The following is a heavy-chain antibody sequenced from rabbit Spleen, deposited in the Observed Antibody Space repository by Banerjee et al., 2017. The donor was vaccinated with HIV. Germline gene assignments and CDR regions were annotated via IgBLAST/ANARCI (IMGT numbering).Heavy chain of an antibody. CDR2: IDAGSSGFT. D-gene: IGHD4-1*01. Sequence: QEQLEESGGDLVKPGASLTLTCIASGVSFSGSSYMCWVRQAPGKGLEWIACIDAGSSGFTYFASWAKGRFTISKTSSTTVTLQMTSLTVADTATYFCARDLAGAIGWNFNLWGPGTLVTVS. V-gene: IGHV1S45*01. J-gene: IGHJ4*01. CDR1: GVSFSGSSY. CDR3: ARDLAGAIGWNFNL.